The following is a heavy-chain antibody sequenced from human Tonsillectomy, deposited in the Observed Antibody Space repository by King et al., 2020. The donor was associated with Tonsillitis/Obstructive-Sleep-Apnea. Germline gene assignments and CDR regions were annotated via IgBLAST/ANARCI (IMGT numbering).Heavy chain of an antibody. CDR2: INPNSGDT. J-gene: IGHJ4*02. V-gene: IGHV1-2*02. CDR1: GYTFTGYY. D-gene: IGHD4-23*01. Sequence: QLVQSGAEVKKPGASVKVSCKASGYTFTGYYMHWVRQAPGQGLEWMGWINPNSGDTRFAQKFQGRITMTRDTSLSTAYLELSRLRSDDTAVYFCAREINSYFDYWGPGTLVTVSS. CDR3: AREINSYFDY.